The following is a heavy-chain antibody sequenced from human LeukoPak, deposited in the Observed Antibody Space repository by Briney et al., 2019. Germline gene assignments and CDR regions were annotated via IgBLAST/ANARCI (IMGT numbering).Heavy chain of an antibody. CDR1: GGSISSYY. D-gene: IGHD3-22*01. V-gene: IGHV4-59*01. Sequence: SETLSLTCTVSGGSISSYYWSWIRQPPGKGLEWIGYIYYSGSTNYDPSLKSRVTISVDTSKNQFSLKLSSVTATDTAVYYCARGSDYYDSSGQDYFDYWGQGTLVTVSS. J-gene: IGHJ4*02. CDR3: ARGSDYYDSSGQDYFDY. CDR2: IYYSGST.